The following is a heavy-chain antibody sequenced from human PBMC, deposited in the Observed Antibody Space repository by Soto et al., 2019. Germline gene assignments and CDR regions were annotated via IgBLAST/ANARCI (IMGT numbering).Heavy chain of an antibody. J-gene: IGHJ5*02. V-gene: IGHV1-18*04. Sequence: ASVKVSCKASGYTFTSYGISWVRQAPGQGLEWMGWISAYNGNTNYAQKLQGRVTMTKDTSTSTAYMELRSLRSDDTAVYYCARDLAYCGGDCYQGGWFDPWGQGTLVTVSS. CDR3: ARDLAYCGGDCYQGGWFDP. D-gene: IGHD2-21*02. CDR1: GYTFTSYG. CDR2: ISAYNGNT.